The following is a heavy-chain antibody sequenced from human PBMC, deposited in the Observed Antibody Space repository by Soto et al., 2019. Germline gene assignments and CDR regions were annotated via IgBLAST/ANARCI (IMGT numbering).Heavy chain of an antibody. CDR2: IFYTGST. D-gene: IGHD3-3*01. J-gene: IGHJ5*02. CDR3: ARVPFSSFGVADPPVGWFDP. Sequence: SETLSLTCTVSGGSISSYYWSWIRQPPGKGLEWIGYIFYTGSTYYNPSLRSRITISIDTSKNRFSLKLTSVTAADTAVYYCARVPFSSFGVADPPVGWFDPWGQGTLVTVSS. CDR1: GGSISSYY. V-gene: IGHV4-59*08.